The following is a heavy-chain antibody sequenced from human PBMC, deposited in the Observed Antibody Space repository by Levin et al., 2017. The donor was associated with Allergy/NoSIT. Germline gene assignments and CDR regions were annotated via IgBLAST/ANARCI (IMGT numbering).Heavy chain of an antibody. V-gene: IGHV3-48*01. J-gene: IGHJ4*02. Sequence: LPGGSLRLSCAASGFPFSVYAMNWVRQAPGKGLEWISYISDRGTTTTYADSVKGRFTVSRDNARNSLFLQMDSLRAEDTAVYFCATAAAFVFSQDCWGQGTLVTVSS. CDR2: ISDRGTTT. D-gene: IGHD6-13*01. CDR1: GFPFSVYA. CDR3: ATAAAFVFSQDC.